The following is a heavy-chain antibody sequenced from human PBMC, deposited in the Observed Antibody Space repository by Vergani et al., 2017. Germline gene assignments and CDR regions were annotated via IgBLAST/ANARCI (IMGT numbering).Heavy chain of an antibody. CDR1: GFTFTNFA. CDR2: IKQDGSEK. D-gene: IGHD5/OR15-5a*01. J-gene: IGHJ5*02. CDR3: ARRLGPQGWFDP. V-gene: IGHV3-7*01. Sequence: EVQLLESGGNLVQPGGSLRLSCAASGFTFTNFAMTWVRQAPGEGLEWVANIKQDGSEKYYVDFVKGRFTISRDNAKNSLYLQMNSLRAEDTAVYYCARRLGPQGWFDPWGQGTLVTVSS.